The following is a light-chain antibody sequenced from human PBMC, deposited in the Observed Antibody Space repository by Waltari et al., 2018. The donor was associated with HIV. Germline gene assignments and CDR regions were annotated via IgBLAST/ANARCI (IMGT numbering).Light chain of an antibody. CDR2: DVS. V-gene: IGKV3-11*01. CDR1: QNVGNY. Sequence: EIVLTQSPGTLSLSPGERVTLSCRASQNVGNYLAWYQQKPGQAPRLLIYDVSNRAAGVPVRFSGSGSGTDFTLTISILEPEDFAVYYCQQRSNWPPTFGQGTKVEVK. J-gene: IGKJ1*01. CDR3: QQRSNWPPT.